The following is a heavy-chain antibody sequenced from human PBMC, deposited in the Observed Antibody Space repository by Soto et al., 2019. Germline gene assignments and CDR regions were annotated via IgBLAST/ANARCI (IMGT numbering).Heavy chain of an antibody. CDR2: ISGSGGST. J-gene: IGHJ6*04. Sequence: EVQLLESGGGLVQPGGSLRLSCAASGFTFSSYAMSWVRQAPGKGLEWVSAISGSGGSTYYADSVKGRFTISRDNSKNTLYLQKNSLRAEDTDVYYCAKGLLVPGRSSWQGSHSGMHVWGKGTTVTVSS. CDR1: GFTFSSYA. D-gene: IGHD6-13*01. CDR3: AKGLLVPGRSSWQGSHSGMHV. V-gene: IGHV3-23*01.